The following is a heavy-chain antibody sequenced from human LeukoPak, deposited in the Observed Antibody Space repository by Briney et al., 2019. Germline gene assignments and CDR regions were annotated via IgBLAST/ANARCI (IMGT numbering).Heavy chain of an antibody. CDR1: GGSISSGSYY. CDR3: ARVMYWSGNY. CDR2: IYTSGST. Sequence: SETLSLTCTVSGGSISSGSYYWSWLRQPAGKGLEWIGRIYTSGSTNNNPSLKSRVTISLDTSKNQFSLRVSSVTAADTAVYYCARVMYWSGNYWGQGTLVTVSS. V-gene: IGHV4-61*02. J-gene: IGHJ4*02. D-gene: IGHD3/OR15-3a*01.